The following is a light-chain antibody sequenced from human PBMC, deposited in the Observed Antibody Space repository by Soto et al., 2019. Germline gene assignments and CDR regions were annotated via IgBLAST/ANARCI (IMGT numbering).Light chain of an antibody. J-gene: IGLJ1*01. CDR3: SSYASSSPFV. V-gene: IGLV2-14*01. CDR2: DVS. CDR1: GSDVGVYKY. Sequence: QSVLTQPASVSGSPGQSITISCTGTGSDVGVYKYVSWYQQLPGKAPKLMIYDVSYRPSGVSDRFSGSKSGNTASLIISGLQAEDEADYYFSSYASSSPFVFGTGTKVTVL.